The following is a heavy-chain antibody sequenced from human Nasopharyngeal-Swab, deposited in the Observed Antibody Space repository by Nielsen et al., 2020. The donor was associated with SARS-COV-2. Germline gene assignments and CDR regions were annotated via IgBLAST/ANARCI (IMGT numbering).Heavy chain of an antibody. J-gene: IGHJ4*02. CDR1: GFTFSSYS. CDR3: ARERLGELFVDY. Sequence: GGSLRLSCAASGFTFSSYSMNWVRQAPGKGLEWVSSISSSSSYIYHADSVKGRFTISRDNAKNSLYLQMNSLRAEDTAVYYCARERLGELFVDYWGQGTLVTVSS. CDR2: ISSSSSYI. D-gene: IGHD3-16*01. V-gene: IGHV3-21*01.